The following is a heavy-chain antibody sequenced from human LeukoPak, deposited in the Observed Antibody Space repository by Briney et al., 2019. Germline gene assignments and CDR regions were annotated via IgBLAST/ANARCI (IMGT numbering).Heavy chain of an antibody. CDR1: GGSFSGYY. J-gene: IGHJ4*02. Sequence: PSETLSLTCAVYGGSFSGYYWSWIRQPPGKGLEWIGEINHSGSTNYNPSLKSRVTISVDTSKNQFSLKLSSVTAADTAVYYCARVSGYYTDWGQGTLVTVSS. CDR3: ARVSGYYTD. CDR2: INHSGST. V-gene: IGHV4-34*01. D-gene: IGHD3-3*01.